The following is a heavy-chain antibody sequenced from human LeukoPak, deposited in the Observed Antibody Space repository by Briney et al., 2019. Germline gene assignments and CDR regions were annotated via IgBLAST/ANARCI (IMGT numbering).Heavy chain of an antibody. Sequence: SETLSLTCTVSGGPVRSGNYYWSWIRQPPGKGLEWIGYIYYTGNTNYNPSLKSRVTISVDTSKKQFPLKLSSVTAADTALYYCARYTGYGYAFDIWGQGTVVTVSS. CDR2: IYYTGNT. CDR1: GGPVRSGNYY. J-gene: IGHJ3*02. CDR3: ARYTGYGYAFDI. V-gene: IGHV4-61*01. D-gene: IGHD5-18*01.